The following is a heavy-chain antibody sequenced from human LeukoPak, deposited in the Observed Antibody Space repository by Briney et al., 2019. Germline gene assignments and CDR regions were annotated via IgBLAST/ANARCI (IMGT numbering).Heavy chain of an antibody. D-gene: IGHD1-1*01. Sequence: LVASVKVSCKVSGYTLTELSMHWVRQAPGKGLEWMGGFDPGDGETIYAQKFQGRVTMTEDTSTDTAYMELSSLRSEDTAVYYCAMQLERAGYWFDPWGQGTLVTVSS. V-gene: IGHV1-24*01. CDR1: GYTLTELS. J-gene: IGHJ5*02. CDR2: FDPGDGET. CDR3: AMQLERAGYWFDP.